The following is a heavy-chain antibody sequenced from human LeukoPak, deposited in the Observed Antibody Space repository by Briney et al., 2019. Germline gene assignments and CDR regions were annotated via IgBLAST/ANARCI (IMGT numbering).Heavy chain of an antibody. Sequence: SETLSLTCNVSGDSMSIYYWSWIRQPPGKGLEWIGFIYYSGNTNYNPSLKSRVIISVDTSKNQFSLKLSSVTAADTAVYYCARLKGYSSGWYPSYYFDYWGQGTLVTVSS. V-gene: IGHV4-59*08. CDR3: ARLKGYSSGWYPSYYFDY. CDR1: GDSMSIYY. D-gene: IGHD6-19*01. CDR2: IYYSGNT. J-gene: IGHJ4*02.